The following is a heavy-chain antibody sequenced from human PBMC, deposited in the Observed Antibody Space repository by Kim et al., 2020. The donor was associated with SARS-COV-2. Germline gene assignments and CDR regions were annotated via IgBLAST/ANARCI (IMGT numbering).Heavy chain of an antibody. J-gene: IGHJ3*02. V-gene: IGHV5-10-1*01. Sequence: GESLKISCKGSGYSFTSYWISWVRQMPGKGLEWMGRIDPSDSYTNYSPSFQGHVTISADKSISTAYLQWSSLKASDTAMYYCARRAWDYGDYVDAFDIWGQGTMVTVSS. D-gene: IGHD4-17*01. CDR1: GYSFTSYW. CDR2: IDPSDSYT. CDR3: ARRAWDYGDYVDAFDI.